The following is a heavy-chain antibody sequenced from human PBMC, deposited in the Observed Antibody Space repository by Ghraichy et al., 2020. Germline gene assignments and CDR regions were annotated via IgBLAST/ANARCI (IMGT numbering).Heavy chain of an antibody. Sequence: GGSLRLSCAASGFTFSNAWMSWVRQAPGKGLEWVGRIKSKTDGGTTDYAAPVKGRFTISRDDSKNTLYLQMNSLKTEDTAVYYCTTESYTAMVIAYAFDIWGQGTMVTVSS. D-gene: IGHD5-18*01. CDR1: GFTFSNAW. CDR3: TTESYTAMVIAYAFDI. J-gene: IGHJ3*02. CDR2: IKSKTDGGTT. V-gene: IGHV3-15*01.